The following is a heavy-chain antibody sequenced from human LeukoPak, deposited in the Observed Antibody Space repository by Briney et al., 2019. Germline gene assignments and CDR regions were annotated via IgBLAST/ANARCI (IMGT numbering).Heavy chain of an antibody. V-gene: IGHV3-21*01. CDR2: ISSSSSYI. CDR3: AREVTTTGPHKDG. J-gene: IGHJ6*04. D-gene: IGHD4-17*01. CDR1: GFTFSGYS. Sequence: PGGSLRLSCAASGFTFSGYSMNWVRQAPGKGLEWVSSISSSSSYIYYADSVKGRFTISRDNAKNSLYLQMNSLRAEDTAVYYCAREVTTTGPHKDGWGKGTTVTVSS.